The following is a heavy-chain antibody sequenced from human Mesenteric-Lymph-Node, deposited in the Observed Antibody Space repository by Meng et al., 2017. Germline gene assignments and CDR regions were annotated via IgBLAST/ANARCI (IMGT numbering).Heavy chain of an antibody. CDR2: INEDGNTT. Sequence: EVRGVEAGGGWVKLGGSLAVSRAASGFNVSSSLMHWARQAPGKGVVWVSRINEDGNTTSYADSVKGRFTISRDNAKNTLYLEMNSLRAEDTAVYYCAGNWGSDYWGQGTLVTVSS. J-gene: IGHJ4*02. CDR3: AGNWGSDY. V-gene: IGHV3-74*02. D-gene: IGHD7-27*01. CDR1: GFNVSSSL.